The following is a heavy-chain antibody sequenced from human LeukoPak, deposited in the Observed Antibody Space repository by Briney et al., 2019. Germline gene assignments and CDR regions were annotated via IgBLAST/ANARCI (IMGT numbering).Heavy chain of an antibody. V-gene: IGHV3-53*01. CDR3: ARDREVVTAKAQMDV. D-gene: IGHD2-21*02. J-gene: IGHJ6*04. CDR1: GFTVSTNH. CDR2: IYQDGNT. Sequence: PGGSLRLSCAVSGFTVSTNHMSWVCQAPGKGLEWVSVIYQDGNTYYTDSVKGRFTISRDNSKNTLFLQMNSLRAEDTAMYYCARDREVVTAKAQMDVWGKGTTVTVSS.